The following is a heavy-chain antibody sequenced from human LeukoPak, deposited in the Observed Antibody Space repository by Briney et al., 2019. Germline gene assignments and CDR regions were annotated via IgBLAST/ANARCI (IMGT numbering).Heavy chain of an antibody. D-gene: IGHD4-17*01. CDR1: GFTVSSNY. V-gene: IGHV3-66*01. J-gene: IGHJ4*02. CDR3: AKEPNDYGDYYFDY. Sequence: PGGSLRLSCAASGFTVSSNYMSWVRQAPGKGLEWVSVIYSGGSTYYADSVKGRFTISRDNSKNTLYLQMNSLRAEDTAVYYCAKEPNDYGDYYFDYWGQGTLVTVSS. CDR2: IYSGGST.